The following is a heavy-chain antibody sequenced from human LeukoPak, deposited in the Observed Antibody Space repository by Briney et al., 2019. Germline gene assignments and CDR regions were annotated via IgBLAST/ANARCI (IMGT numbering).Heavy chain of an antibody. CDR3: AREAVVVPAAPDAFDI. D-gene: IGHD2-2*01. J-gene: IGHJ3*02. V-gene: IGHV1-2*02. Sequence: ASVKVSCKASGYTFTGYYMHWVRRAPGQGLEWMGWINPNSGGTNYAQKFQGRVTMTRDTSISTAYMELSRLRSDDTAVYYCAREAVVVPAAPDAFDIWGQGTMVTVSS. CDR2: INPNSGGT. CDR1: GYTFTGYY.